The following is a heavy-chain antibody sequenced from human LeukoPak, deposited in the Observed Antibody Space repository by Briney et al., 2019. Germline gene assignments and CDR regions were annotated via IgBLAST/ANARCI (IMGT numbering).Heavy chain of an antibody. CDR1: GFTFRSYA. V-gene: IGHV3-21*01. D-gene: IGHD3-9*01. J-gene: IGHJ6*03. CDR2: ISSSSSYI. Sequence: GSLRLSCAVSGFTFRSYAMNWVRQAPGKGLEWVSSISSSSSYIYYADSVKGRFTISRDNAKNSLYLQMNSLRAEDTAVYYCARDPKKATGYYRGFYYYYYMDVWGKGTTVTISS. CDR3: ARDPKKATGYYRGFYYYYYMDV.